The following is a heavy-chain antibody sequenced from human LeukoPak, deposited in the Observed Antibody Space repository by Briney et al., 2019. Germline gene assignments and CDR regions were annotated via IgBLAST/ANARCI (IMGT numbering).Heavy chain of an antibody. J-gene: IGHJ4*02. V-gene: IGHV1-69*04. Sequence: ASVKVSCKASGGTFSSYAISWVRQAPGQGLEWMGRIIPILGIANYAQKFQGRVTITADKSTSTAYMELSSLRSEDTTVDYCAREDNCSGGSCSYFDYWGQGTLVTVSS. CDR1: GGTFSSYA. CDR2: IIPILGIA. D-gene: IGHD2-15*01. CDR3: AREDNCSGGSCSYFDY.